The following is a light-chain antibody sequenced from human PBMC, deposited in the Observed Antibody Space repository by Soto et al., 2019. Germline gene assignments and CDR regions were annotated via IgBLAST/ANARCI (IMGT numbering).Light chain of an antibody. CDR2: GAS. Sequence: DIVLTQSPGTLSLSPGERATLSCRASQSVSTSYLAWYQQKPGQAPRLLIFGASSRATGIPDRFIGSGSGTDFTLTISRLEPEDFAVYYCQQYGSSPTTLGQGTKVEIK. J-gene: IGKJ1*01. CDR1: QSVSTSY. V-gene: IGKV3-20*01. CDR3: QQYGSSPTT.